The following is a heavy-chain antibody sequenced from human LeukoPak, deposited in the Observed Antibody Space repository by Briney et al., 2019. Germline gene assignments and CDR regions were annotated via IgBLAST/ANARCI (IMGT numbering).Heavy chain of an antibody. CDR2: ISGSGGST. CDR3: ARWGLGPSFDS. CDR1: GFTFSSYA. J-gene: IGHJ4*02. Sequence: GGSLRLSCAASGFTFSSYAMSWVRQAPGKGLEWVSAISGSGGSTYYADSVKGRFTISRDNSKKSLYLQLNSLRVEDTAVYYCARWGLGPSFDSWGQGTRVTVSS. V-gene: IGHV3-23*01. D-gene: IGHD1-26*01.